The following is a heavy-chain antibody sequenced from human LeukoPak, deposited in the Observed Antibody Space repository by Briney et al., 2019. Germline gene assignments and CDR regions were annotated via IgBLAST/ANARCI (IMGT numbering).Heavy chain of an antibody. CDR3: AREDYYDSGSSDY. Sequence: ASVKVSCKASGYTFTGSYMHWVRQATGQGLEWMGWMNPNSGNTAYAQKFQGRVTITRNTSISTAYMELSSLRSEDTAIYYCAREDYYDSGSSDYWGQGTLVTVSS. CDR1: GYTFTGSY. CDR2: MNPNSGNT. J-gene: IGHJ4*02. V-gene: IGHV1-8*03. D-gene: IGHD3-22*01.